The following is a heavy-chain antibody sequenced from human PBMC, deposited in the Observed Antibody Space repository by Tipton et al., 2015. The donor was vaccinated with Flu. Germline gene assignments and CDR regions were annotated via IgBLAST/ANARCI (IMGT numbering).Heavy chain of an antibody. J-gene: IGHJ6*02. V-gene: IGHV4-4*07. D-gene: IGHD7-27*01. CDR3: ARDQCNWGPCDYYYGMDV. Sequence: GSLRLSCTVSGGSISSYFWTYIRQPAGGGLEWIGRVSASGSINYNPSLRSRVTMSVDTSKNQFSLKLRSVTAADTAVYYCARDQCNWGPCDYYYGMDVWGQGTTVSVSS. CDR2: VSASGSI. CDR1: GGSISSYF.